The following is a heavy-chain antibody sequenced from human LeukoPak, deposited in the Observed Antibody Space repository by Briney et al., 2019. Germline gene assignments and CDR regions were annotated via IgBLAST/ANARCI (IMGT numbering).Heavy chain of an antibody. CDR3: ARSSIIAAAGPYYFDY. V-gene: IGHV1-46*01. CDR1: RDTFTSYY. D-gene: IGHD6-13*01. J-gene: IGHJ4*02. CDR2: INPSGGST. Sequence: ASVKVSCKASRDTFTSYYMHWVPQAPGQGLEWMVIINPSGGSTSYAQKFQGRVTMTRDMSTSTVYMELSSLRSEDTAVYYCARSSIIAAAGPYYFDYWGQGPLVTVSS.